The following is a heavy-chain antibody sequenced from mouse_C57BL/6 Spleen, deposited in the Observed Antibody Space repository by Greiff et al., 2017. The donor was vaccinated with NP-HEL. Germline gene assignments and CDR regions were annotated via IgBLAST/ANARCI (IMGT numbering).Heavy chain of an antibody. J-gene: IGHJ1*03. D-gene: IGHD1-1*01. CDR1: GYTFTSYW. Sequence: QVQLQQPEAELVRPGSSVKLSCKASGYTFTSYWMHWVKQRPIQGLEWIGNIDPSDSETHYNQKFKDKATLTVDKSSSTAYMQLSSLTSEDSAVYYCARWDYGSSHWYFDVWGTGTTVTVSS. V-gene: IGHV1-52*01. CDR2: IDPSDSET. CDR3: ARWDYGSSHWYFDV.